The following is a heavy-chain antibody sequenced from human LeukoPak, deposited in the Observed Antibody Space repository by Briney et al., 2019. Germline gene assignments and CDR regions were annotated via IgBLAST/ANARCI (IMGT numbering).Heavy chain of an antibody. CDR1: GFSFSNYA. V-gene: IGHV3-23*01. CDR3: AKGGYDYVEIGYFDY. J-gene: IGHJ4*02. D-gene: IGHD5-12*01. CDR2: IVASSGST. Sequence: GGSLRLSCVASGFSFSNYAMSWFRQAPGKGLEWVSLIVASSGSTFYADSVKGRFTISRDKSKNTLYLQMSSLRAEDTAVYYCAKGGYDYVEIGYFDYWGQGALVTVSS.